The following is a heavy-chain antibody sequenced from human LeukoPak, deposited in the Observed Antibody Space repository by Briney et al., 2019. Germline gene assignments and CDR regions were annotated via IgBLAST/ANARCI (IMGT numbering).Heavy chain of an antibody. V-gene: IGHV5-51*01. CDR2: IYPGDSDT. D-gene: IGHD2-15*01. CDR1: GYSFTSYW. J-gene: IGHJ6*03. CDR3: ARLSCSGGSCYPWYYYMDV. Sequence: GESLKISCKGSGYSFTSYWIGWVRQMPGKGLEWMGIIYPGDSDTRYSPSFQGQVTISADKSISTAYLQWSSLKASDTAMYYCARLSCSGGSCYPWYYYMDVWGKGTTVTVSS.